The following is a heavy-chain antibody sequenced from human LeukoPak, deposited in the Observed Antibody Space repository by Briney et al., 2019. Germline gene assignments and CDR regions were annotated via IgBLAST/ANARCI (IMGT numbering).Heavy chain of an antibody. CDR1: GGTFSSYA. Sequence: ASVRVSCKASGGTFSSYAISWVRQAPGQGLEWMGGIIPIFGTANYAQKFQGRVTITADESTSTAYMELSSLRSEDTAVYYCAREGYYDYFDYWGQGTLVTVSS. CDR2: IIPIFGTA. D-gene: IGHD1-26*01. J-gene: IGHJ4*02. CDR3: AREGYYDYFDY. V-gene: IGHV1-69*13.